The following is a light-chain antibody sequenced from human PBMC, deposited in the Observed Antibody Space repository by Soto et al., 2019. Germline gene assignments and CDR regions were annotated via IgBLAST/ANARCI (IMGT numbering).Light chain of an antibody. CDR2: GES. J-gene: IGKJ4*01. CDR1: QSVSSSY. CDR3: QQYGRGVT. V-gene: IGKV3-20*01. Sequence: ESVWTQSPGTLSLSPGQRATLSCRASQSVSSSYLAWYLQKPGQAPRLLIYGESSRATGIPDRFSGSGFGTDFTLTIRRLEGEDFAVYYFQQYGRGVTFGGGTKVEIK.